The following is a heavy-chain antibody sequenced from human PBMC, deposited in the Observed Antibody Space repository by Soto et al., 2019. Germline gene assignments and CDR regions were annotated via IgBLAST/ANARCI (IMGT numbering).Heavy chain of an antibody. D-gene: IGHD3-10*01. Sequence: SVKVSCKASGFTFTSSAVQWVRQARGQRLEWIGWIVVGSGNTNYAQKFQERVTITRDMSTSTAYMELSSLRSEDTAVYYCAADYYYGSGSRYYYYYYGMDVWGQGTTVTVSS. CDR1: GFTFTSSA. V-gene: IGHV1-58*01. CDR2: IVVGSGNT. CDR3: AADYYYGSGSRYYYYYYGMDV. J-gene: IGHJ6*02.